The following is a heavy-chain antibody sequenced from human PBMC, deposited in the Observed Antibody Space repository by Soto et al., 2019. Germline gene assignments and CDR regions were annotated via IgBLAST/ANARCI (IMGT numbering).Heavy chain of an antibody. V-gene: IGHV3-53*01. CDR3: ARNRYVTYYGMDV. J-gene: IGHJ6*02. D-gene: IGHD1-1*01. Sequence: PGGYLRLSCALSGLTVSKNYMNWVRQAPGKGLEWVAVIYSDGSTYYADSAKGRFTISRDNSKNTVSLQMNSLRAEDTAVYYCARNRYVTYYGMDVWGQGTTVTVSS. CDR1: GLTVSKNY. CDR2: IYSDGST.